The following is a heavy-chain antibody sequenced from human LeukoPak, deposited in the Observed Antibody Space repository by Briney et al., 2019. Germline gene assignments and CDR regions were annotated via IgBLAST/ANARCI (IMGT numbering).Heavy chain of an antibody. Sequence: GASVKVSCKVSGYTLTELSMHWVRQAPGKGLEGMGGFDPEDGETIYAQKFQGRVTMTEDTSTDTAYMELSSLRSEDTAVYYCATTGTNYYDSNPAYWFDPWGQGTLVTVSS. D-gene: IGHD3-22*01. CDR1: GYTLTELS. CDR3: ATTGTNYYDSNPAYWFDP. CDR2: FDPEDGET. J-gene: IGHJ5*02. V-gene: IGHV1-24*01.